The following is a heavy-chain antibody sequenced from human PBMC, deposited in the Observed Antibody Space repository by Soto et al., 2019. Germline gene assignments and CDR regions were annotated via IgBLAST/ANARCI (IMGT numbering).Heavy chain of an antibody. CDR2: INHSGST. J-gene: IGHJ6*02. CDR1: GGSFSGYY. D-gene: IGHD3-10*01. Sequence: PSETLSLTCAVYGGSFSGYYWSWIRQPPGKGLEWIGEINHSGSTNYNPSLKSRVTISVDTSKNQFSLKLSSVTAADTAVYYCARGYYGSGSYSRYYYGMDVWGQGTTVTVSS. V-gene: IGHV4-34*01. CDR3: ARGYYGSGSYSRYYYGMDV.